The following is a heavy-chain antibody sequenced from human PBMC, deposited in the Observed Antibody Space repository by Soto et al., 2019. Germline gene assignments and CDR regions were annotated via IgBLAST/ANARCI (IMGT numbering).Heavy chain of an antibody. J-gene: IGHJ4*02. V-gene: IGHV1-18*01. Sequence: QVQLVQSGAEVKKPGASVKVSCKASGYTFTSYGISWVRQAPGQGLEWMGWISAYNGNTNYAQKLQGRVTMTTDTSTSTAYMELRSLRSDDTAVYYCATGSYDYIWGCYPHPTLNYWGQGTLVTVSS. D-gene: IGHD3-16*02. CDR2: ISAYNGNT. CDR3: ATGSYDYIWGCYPHPTLNY. CDR1: GYTFTSYG.